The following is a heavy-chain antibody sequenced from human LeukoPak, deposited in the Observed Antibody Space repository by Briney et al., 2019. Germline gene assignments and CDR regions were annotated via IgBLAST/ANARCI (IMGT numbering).Heavy chain of an antibody. J-gene: IGHJ4*02. Sequence: SQTLSLTCTVSGGSLSSGDYYWSWLRQPPGKGLEWLGYIYYSGRTYYNPSLKSRVTISVDTSKNQFSLKLSSVTAADTAVYYCARVDSSGYYYRREFRYWGQGTLVTVSS. CDR3: ARVDSSGYYYRREFRY. CDR2: IYYSGRT. V-gene: IGHV4-30-4*01. CDR1: GGSLSSGDYY. D-gene: IGHD3-22*01.